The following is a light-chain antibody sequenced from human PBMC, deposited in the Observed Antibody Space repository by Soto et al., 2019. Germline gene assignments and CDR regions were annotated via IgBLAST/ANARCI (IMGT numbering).Light chain of an antibody. CDR1: QSVSRY. CDR2: DAS. Sequence: EIDLKQTPATLYSYAEDIATLSFRSSQSVSRYLAWYQQKPGQAPRLLIYDASNRATGIPARFSGSGSGTDFTLTISCLEPEDFAVYYFQQRSNGHTIKFGQGTRLAIK. J-gene: IGKJ5*01. CDR3: QQRSNGHTIK. V-gene: IGKV3-11*01.